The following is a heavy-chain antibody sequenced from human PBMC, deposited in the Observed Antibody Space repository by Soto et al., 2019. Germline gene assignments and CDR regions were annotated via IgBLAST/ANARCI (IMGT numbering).Heavy chain of an antibody. D-gene: IGHD2-15*01. J-gene: IGHJ4*02. V-gene: IGHV3-73*02. Sequence: EVQLVESGGGLVQPGGSLKLSCVASGYTFSGSSMHWVRQASGKGLEWVGRIRNKANGYATAYGASVNGRFTISRDDSNNTAYLQMNSLKTEDTAMYYCTSHSPEDMIRKWGQGTLVTVSA. CDR3: TSHSPEDMIRK. CDR1: GYTFSGSS. CDR2: IRNKANGYAT.